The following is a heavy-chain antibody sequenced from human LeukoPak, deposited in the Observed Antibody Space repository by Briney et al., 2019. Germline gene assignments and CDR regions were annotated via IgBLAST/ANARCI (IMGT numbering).Heavy chain of an antibody. CDR1: GYTFTSYA. CDR2: INAGNGNT. D-gene: IGHD2-15*01. J-gene: IGHJ4*02. V-gene: IGHV1-3*01. Sequence: ASVKVSCKASGYTFTSYAMHWVRQAPGQRLEWMGWINAGNGNTKYSQKFQRRVTITRDTSVSTAYMELSSRRSEDTAVYYCARDQAAALYYFDFWGQGTLVTVSS. CDR3: ARDQAAALYYFDF.